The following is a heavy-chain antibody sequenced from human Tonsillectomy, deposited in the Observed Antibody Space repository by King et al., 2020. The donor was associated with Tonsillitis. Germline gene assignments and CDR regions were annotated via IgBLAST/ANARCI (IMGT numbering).Heavy chain of an antibody. CDR3: AKLVTEFDCSFVDY. J-gene: IGHJ4*02. CDR1: GFTFSSYA. CDR2: IYSGGSST. D-gene: IGHD2-21*02. V-gene: IGHV3-23*03. Sequence: VQLVESGGGLVQPGGSLRLSCAASGFTFSSYAMSWVRQAPGKGLEWVSVIYSGGSSTYYADSVRGRFTISRYNTKNTLYLQMNSLRAEDTAVYYYAKLVTEFDCSFVDYWGQGTL.